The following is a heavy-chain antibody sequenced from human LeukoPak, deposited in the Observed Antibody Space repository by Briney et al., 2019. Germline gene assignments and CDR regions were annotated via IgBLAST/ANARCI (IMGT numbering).Heavy chain of an antibody. Sequence: SVKVSCKASGGTFSSYAISWVRQAPGQGLEWMGRIIPILGIANYAQKFQGRVTITADKSTSTAYMELSSLRSEDTAVYYCARDYYGSGSSLFDPWGQGTLVTVSS. CDR1: GGTFSSYA. CDR2: IIPILGIA. J-gene: IGHJ5*02. CDR3: ARDYYGSGSSLFDP. V-gene: IGHV1-69*04. D-gene: IGHD3-10*01.